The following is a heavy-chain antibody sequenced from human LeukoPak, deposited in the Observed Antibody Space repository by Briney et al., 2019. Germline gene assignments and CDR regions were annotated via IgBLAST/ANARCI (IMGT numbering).Heavy chain of an antibody. J-gene: IGHJ4*02. CDR2: ISSSSSYI. V-gene: IGHV3-21*01. CDR1: GFTFSSYW. Sequence: SGGSLRLSCAASGFTFSSYWMSWVRQAPGKGLEWVSSISSSSSYIYYADSVKGRFTISRDNAKNSLYLQMNSLRAEDTAVYYCARDQRGSGGSCYYYWGQGTLVTVSS. CDR3: ARDQRGSGGSCYYY. D-gene: IGHD2-15*01.